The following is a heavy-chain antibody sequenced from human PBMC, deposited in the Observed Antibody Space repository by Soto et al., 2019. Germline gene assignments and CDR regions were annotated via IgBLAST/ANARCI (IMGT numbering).Heavy chain of an antibody. D-gene: IGHD1-26*01. V-gene: IGHV3-33*01. J-gene: IGHJ6*02. CDR3: ARDSSGSYYYYYGMDV. Sequence: QVQLVESGGGVVQPGRSLRLSCAASGFTFSSYGMHWVRQAPGKGLEWVAVIWYDGSNKYYADSVKGRFTISRDNSKNTLYLQINSLRAEDTAVYYCARDSSGSYYYYYGMDVWGQGTTVTVSS. CDR2: IWYDGSNK. CDR1: GFTFSSYG.